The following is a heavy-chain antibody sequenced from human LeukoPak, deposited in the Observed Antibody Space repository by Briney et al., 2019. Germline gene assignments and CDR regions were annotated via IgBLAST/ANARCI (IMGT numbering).Heavy chain of an antibody. CDR1: GGSISSGGYY. V-gene: IGHV4-31*03. D-gene: IGHD3-10*01. J-gene: IGHJ1*01. CDR2: IYYSGST. CDR3: ASLNHYYGSGSYYNNIAEYFQH. Sequence: SETLSLTCTVSGGSISSGGYYWSWIRQHPGKGLEWLGYIYYSGSTYYNPSLKSRVTISVDTSKNQFSLKLSSVTAADTAVYYCASLNHYYGSGSYYNNIAEYFQHWGQGTLVTVSS.